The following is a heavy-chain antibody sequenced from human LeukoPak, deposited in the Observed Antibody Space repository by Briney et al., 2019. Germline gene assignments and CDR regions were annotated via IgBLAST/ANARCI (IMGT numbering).Heavy chain of an antibody. CDR3: ARDIYGSGPPVGDAIDY. J-gene: IGHJ4*02. Sequence: GGSLRLSCAASAFTFRSYGMHWVRQAPGKGLDWVAFIRYDGSNKYYGDSVKGRFTISRDNAKNSLYLQVNSLRAEDTAVYYCARDIYGSGPPVGDAIDYWGQGTLVTVSS. CDR1: AFTFRSYG. V-gene: IGHV3-30*02. CDR2: IRYDGSNK. D-gene: IGHD3-10*01.